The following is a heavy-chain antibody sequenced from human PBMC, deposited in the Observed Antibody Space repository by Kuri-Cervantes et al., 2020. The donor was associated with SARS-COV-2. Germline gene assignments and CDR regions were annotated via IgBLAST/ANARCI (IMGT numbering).Heavy chain of an antibody. CDR3: ARVHKAGATYYYYYMDV. CDR1: GFIFSGYS. CDR2: ISKNSDTI. J-gene: IGHJ6*03. D-gene: IGHD1-26*01. V-gene: IGHV3-48*04. Sequence: GGSLRLSCAASGFIFSGYSMNWVRQAPGKGLEWLSYISKNSDTISYADSVKGRFAISRDNAKNSLYLQMNSLRAEDTAVYYCARVHKAGATYYYYYMDVWGKGTTVTVSS.